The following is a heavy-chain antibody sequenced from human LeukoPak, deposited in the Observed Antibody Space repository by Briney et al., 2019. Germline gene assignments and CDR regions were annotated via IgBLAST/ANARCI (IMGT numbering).Heavy chain of an antibody. J-gene: IGHJ5*02. CDR1: GGSISSYY. V-gene: IGHV4-59*01. D-gene: IGHD3-22*01. CDR3: ARARASYDSKAFDP. Sequence: SVTLSLTCTVSGGSISSYYWSWIRQPPGKGLEWIGYIYYSGSTNYNPSLKSRVTISVDTSKNQFSLKLSSVTAADTAVYYCARARASYDSKAFDPWGQGTLVTVSS. CDR2: IYYSGST.